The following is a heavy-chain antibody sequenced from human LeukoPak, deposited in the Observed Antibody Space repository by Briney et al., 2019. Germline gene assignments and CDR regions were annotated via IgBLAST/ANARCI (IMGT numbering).Heavy chain of an antibody. Sequence: SVKVSCKASGGTFSSYAISWVRQAPGQGLEWMGRIIPILGIANYAQKFQGRVTITADKSTSTAYMELSSLSSEDTAVYYCARAPPPYSSSDYWGQGTLVTVSS. CDR3: ARAPPPYSSSDY. D-gene: IGHD6-6*01. J-gene: IGHJ4*02. CDR2: IIPILGIA. V-gene: IGHV1-69*04. CDR1: GGTFSSYA.